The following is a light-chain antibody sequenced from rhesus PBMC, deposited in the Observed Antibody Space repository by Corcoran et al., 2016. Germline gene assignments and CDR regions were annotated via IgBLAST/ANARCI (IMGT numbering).Light chain of an antibody. V-gene: IGKV1-74*01. Sequence: DIQMTQSPSSLSASVGDRVTITCRASENVNNYLHWYQQKPGKAPKLLIYKASTLQTGVPSRFSGSGSGTDYTFTISNLQPEDVATYYCQHAYGAPITFGPGTKLEIK. CDR3: QHAYGAPIT. CDR1: ENVNNY. CDR2: KAS. J-gene: IGKJ3*01.